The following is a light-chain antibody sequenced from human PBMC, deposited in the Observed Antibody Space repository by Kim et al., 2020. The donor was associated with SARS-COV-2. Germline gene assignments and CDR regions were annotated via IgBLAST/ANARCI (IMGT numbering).Light chain of an antibody. V-gene: IGKV4-1*01. CDR3: QQYYSTPRT. CDR2: WAS. J-gene: IGKJ4*01. Sequence: APINCKSSQSVLYSSTNKNYLAWYQQKPGQPPKLLIYWASTRESGVPDRFSGSGSGTDFTLTISSLQAEDVAVYYCQQYYSTPRTFGGGTKVDIK. CDR1: QSVLYSSTNKNY.